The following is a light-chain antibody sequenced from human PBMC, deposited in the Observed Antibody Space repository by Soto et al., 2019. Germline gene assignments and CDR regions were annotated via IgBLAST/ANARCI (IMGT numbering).Light chain of an antibody. J-gene: IGKJ2*02. CDR1: QSVSSSY. Sequence: EIVLTQSPGTLSLSPGERVTLSCRASQSVSSSYLAWYQQKPGQAPRLLIYGASSRATGIPDRFSGSGSGTDFTLTISRLEPEDFAVYYCQQYGSSPQCTFGQGTKLESK. CDR3: QQYGSSPQCT. CDR2: GAS. V-gene: IGKV3-20*01.